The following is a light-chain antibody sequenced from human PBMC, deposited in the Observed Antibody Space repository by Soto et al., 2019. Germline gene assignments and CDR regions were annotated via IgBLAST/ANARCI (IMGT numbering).Light chain of an antibody. V-gene: IGKV1-12*01. CDR1: QGISSW. CDR3: QHANSFPHT. CDR2: AAS. J-gene: IGKJ2*01. Sequence: DIQMTQSPSSVSASVGDRVTITCRASQGISSWLAWYQQKPGKAPKLLIYAASSLQSGVPSRLSGSGSGTDFTLTISSIQSQDFVTCYCQHANSFPHTFGQGTNLEIK.